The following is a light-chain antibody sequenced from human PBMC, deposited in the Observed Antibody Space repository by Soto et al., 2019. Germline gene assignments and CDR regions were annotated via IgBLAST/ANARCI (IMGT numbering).Light chain of an antibody. CDR1: SSNIGAGYD. Sequence: QAVVTQPPSVSGAPGQRVTISCTGSSSNIGAGYDVHWYQQLPGTAPKLLIYGNSNRPSGVPDRFSGSKSGTPASLAITGLQAEDEADYYCQSYDSSLSGSNYVFGTGTKLTVL. J-gene: IGLJ1*01. CDR2: GNS. V-gene: IGLV1-40*01. CDR3: QSYDSSLSGSNYV.